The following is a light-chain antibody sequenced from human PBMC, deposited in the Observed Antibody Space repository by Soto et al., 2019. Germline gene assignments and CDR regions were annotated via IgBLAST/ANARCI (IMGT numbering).Light chain of an antibody. V-gene: IGLV2-14*01. CDR3: SSYTSASTPLV. CDR2: DVS. Sequence: QSVLTQPASVSGSPGPSITISCTGTGSDVGGYNYVSWYQQHPGKAPKVMIFDVSNRPSGVSNRFSGSKSVNTASLTISGLQAEDEADYYCSSYTSASTPLVFGGGTKLTAL. J-gene: IGLJ2*01. CDR1: GSDVGGYNY.